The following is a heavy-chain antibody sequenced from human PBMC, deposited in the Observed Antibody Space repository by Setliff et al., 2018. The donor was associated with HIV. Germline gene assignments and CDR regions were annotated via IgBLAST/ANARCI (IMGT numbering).Heavy chain of an antibody. CDR3: ARGYYDILTGYYSSGIWDY. J-gene: IGHJ4*02. D-gene: IGHD3-9*01. CDR1: GGSFSGYN. V-gene: IGHV4-34*01. CDR2: INHSGST. Sequence: SETLSLTCAVYGGSFSGYNWCWIRQPPGKGLEWIGEINHSGSTNYNPSLKTRVTISVDTSKNQFSLKLSSVTAADTAVYFCARGYYDILTGYYSSGIWDYWGQGTLVTSPQ.